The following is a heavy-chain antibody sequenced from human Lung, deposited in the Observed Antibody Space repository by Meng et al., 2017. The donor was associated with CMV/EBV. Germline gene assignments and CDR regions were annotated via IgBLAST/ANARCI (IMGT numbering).Heavy chain of an antibody. CDR3: ARVSGIAVAGTLGFGYYYYGMDV. D-gene: IGHD6-19*01. J-gene: IGHJ6*02. Sequence: LSXSSSFFPFLLSFLRWVRQAPGKGLEWVANIKQDGSEKYYVDSVKGRFTISRDNAKNSLYLQMNSLRAEDTAVYYCARVSGIAVAGTLGFGYYYYGMDVWGQGXTVTVSS. CDR2: IKQDGSEK. CDR1: FFPFLLSF. V-gene: IGHV3-7*01.